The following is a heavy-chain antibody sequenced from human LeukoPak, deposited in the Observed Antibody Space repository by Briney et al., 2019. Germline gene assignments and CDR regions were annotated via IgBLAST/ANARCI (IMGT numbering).Heavy chain of an antibody. CDR3: ARESGYDHFDY. V-gene: IGHV3-53*01. J-gene: IGHJ4*02. CDR1: GFTVSSNY. Sequence: GGSLRLSCAASGFTVSSNYMSWVRQAPGKGLGWVSVIYSGGSTYYADSVKGRFTISRDNSKNTLYLQMNSLRAEDTAVYYCARESGYDHFDYWGQGTLVTVSS. D-gene: IGHD5-12*01. CDR2: IYSGGST.